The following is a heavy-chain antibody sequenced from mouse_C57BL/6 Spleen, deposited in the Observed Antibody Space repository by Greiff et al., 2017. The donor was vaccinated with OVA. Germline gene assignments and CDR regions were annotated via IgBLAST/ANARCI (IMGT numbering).Heavy chain of an antibody. Sequence: DVMLVESGGGLVQPGGSMKLSCVASGFTFSNYWMNWVRQSPEKGLEWVAQIRLKSDNYATHYAESVKGRFTISRDDSKSSVYLQMNNLRAEDTGIYYCTDYYGSSYVDWFAYWGQGTLVTVSA. D-gene: IGHD1-1*01. CDR1: GFTFSNYW. CDR2: IRLKSDNYAT. CDR3: TDYYGSSYVDWFAY. J-gene: IGHJ3*01. V-gene: IGHV6-3*01.